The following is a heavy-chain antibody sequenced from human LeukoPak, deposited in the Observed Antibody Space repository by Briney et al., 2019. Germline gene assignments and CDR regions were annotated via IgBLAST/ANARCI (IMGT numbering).Heavy chain of an antibody. V-gene: IGHV1-18*01. CDR1: GYTFTSYG. CDR3: ARDSIAAAGSGAFDI. CDR2: ISAYNGNT. D-gene: IGHD6-13*01. Sequence: ASVKVSCKASGYTFTSYGISWVRQAPGQGLEWMGWISAYNGNTNYAQKLQGGVTMTTDTSTSTAYMELRSLRSDDTAVYYRARDSIAAAGSGAFDIWGQGTMVTVSS. J-gene: IGHJ3*02.